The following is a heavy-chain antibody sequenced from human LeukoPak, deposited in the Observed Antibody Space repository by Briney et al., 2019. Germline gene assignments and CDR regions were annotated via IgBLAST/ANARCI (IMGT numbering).Heavy chain of an antibody. J-gene: IGHJ5*02. D-gene: IGHD2-2*01. V-gene: IGHV1-18*01. CDR1: GYTFTTYG. Sequence: ASVTVSCKASGYTFTTYGISWVRQAPGHGLEWMGWIGSYNGNTSYAEKLQGRITMTKDTSTSTAYLELRSLRSDDTAVYYCARIACSSSSCTYSGRRRVRGGSLDPWGQGTLVTVSS. CDR2: IGSYNGNT. CDR3: ARIACSSSSCTYSGRRRVRGGSLDP.